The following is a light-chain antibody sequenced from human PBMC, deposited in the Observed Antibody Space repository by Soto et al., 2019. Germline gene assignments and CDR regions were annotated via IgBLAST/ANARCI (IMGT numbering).Light chain of an antibody. CDR2: GAS. CDR3: QQFRSSPLFT. Sequence: EIVLTQSPGTLSLSPGERATLSCRASQSVSSSYLAWYQQKHGQAPRLLIYGASNSATGIPSRFSGSGSGTDFTLTISSLEPEDFAVYYCQQFRSSPLFTFGPGTKVDIK. CDR1: QSVSSSY. V-gene: IGKV3-20*01. J-gene: IGKJ3*01.